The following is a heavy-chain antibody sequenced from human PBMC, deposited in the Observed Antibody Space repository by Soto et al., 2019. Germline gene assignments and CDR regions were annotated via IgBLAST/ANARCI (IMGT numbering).Heavy chain of an antibody. CDR2: ISAHNGNT. CDR1: GYSFHRYG. J-gene: IGHJ3*02. V-gene: IGHV1-18*01. Sequence: GHSVKVSCKASGYSFHRYGITWLRQPPRQGLEWMGSISAHNGNTTYAHKLQGRVTLTTQTSTRTASMALRRLRSDATALYYLARVYGDTAGAFHICHQGR. D-gene: IGHD4-17*01. CDR3: ARVYGDTAGAFHI.